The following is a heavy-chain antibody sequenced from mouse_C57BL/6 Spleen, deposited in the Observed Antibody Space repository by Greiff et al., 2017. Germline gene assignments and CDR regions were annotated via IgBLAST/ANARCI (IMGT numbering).Heavy chain of an antibody. CDR1: GYTFTSYW. CDR2: IHPNSGST. CDR3: ARVPLDYDPTLYYFDY. J-gene: IGHJ2*01. Sequence: QVQLQQPGAELVKPGASVKLSCKASGYTFTSYWMHWVKQRPGQGLEWIGMIHPNSGSTNYNEKFKSKATLTVDKSSSTAYMQLSSLTSEDSAVYYCARVPLDYDPTLYYFDYWGQGTTLTVSS. V-gene: IGHV1-64*01. D-gene: IGHD2-4*01.